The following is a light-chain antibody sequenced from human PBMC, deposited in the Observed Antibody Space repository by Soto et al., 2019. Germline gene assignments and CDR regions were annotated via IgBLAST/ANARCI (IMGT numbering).Light chain of an antibody. CDR2: DAS. CDR1: QSVSSY. V-gene: IGKV3-11*01. CDR3: QQPSHWPRKLT. Sequence: EIVLTQSPATLSLSPGERATLSCRASQSVSSYLAWYQQKPGQAPRLLIYDASNKATGIPARFSGSGSGTDFTLTLSSREPEDFAVYYCQQPSHWPRKLTFGGGTKVEIK. J-gene: IGKJ4*01.